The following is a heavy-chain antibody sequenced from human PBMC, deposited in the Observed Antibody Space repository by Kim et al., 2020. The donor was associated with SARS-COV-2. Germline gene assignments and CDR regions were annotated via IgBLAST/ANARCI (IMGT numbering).Heavy chain of an antibody. J-gene: IGHJ4*02. D-gene: IGHD6-19*01. V-gene: IGHV3-9*01. Sequence: ADLGKGQITISRDNAQNSLYRQMNSLRAEDTALYYCAKGGGSGWGYYFDYWGQGTLVTVSS. CDR3: AKGGGSGWGYYFDY.